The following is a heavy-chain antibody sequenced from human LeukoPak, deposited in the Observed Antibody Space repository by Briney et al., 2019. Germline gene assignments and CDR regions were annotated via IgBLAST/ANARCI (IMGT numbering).Heavy chain of an antibody. CDR1: RDIVSSNSAA. J-gene: IGHJ6*02. D-gene: IGHD5-18*01. V-gene: IGHV6-1*01. CDR2: TYYRSKWYN. CDR3: ARGDTAHYYYGMDV. Sequence: SQTLSLNCAISRDIVSSNSAAWHWIRKSPSRGLEWLGRTYYRSKWYNDYAVSVKSRITINPDASKNQFSLQLNSVTPEDTAVYYCARGDTAHYYYGMDVWGQGTTVTVSS.